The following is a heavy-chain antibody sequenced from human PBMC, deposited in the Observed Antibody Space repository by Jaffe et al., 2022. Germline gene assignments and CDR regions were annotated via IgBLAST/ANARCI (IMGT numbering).Heavy chain of an antibody. Sequence: QVQLQQWGAGLLKPSETLSLTCAVYGGSFSGYYWSWIRQPPGKGLEWIGEINHSGSTNYNPSLKSRVTISVDTSKNQFSLKLSSVTAADTAVYYCARGPFYCSSTSCYRNWFDPWGQGTLVTVSS. V-gene: IGHV4-34*01. CDR1: GGSFSGYY. D-gene: IGHD2-2*01. J-gene: IGHJ5*02. CDR3: ARGPFYCSSTSCYRNWFDP. CDR2: INHSGST.